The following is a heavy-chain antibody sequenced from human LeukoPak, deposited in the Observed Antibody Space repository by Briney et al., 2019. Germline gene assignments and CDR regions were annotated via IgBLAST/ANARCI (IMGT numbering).Heavy chain of an antibody. V-gene: IGHV3-15*01. J-gene: IGHJ4*02. CDR2: IKSKTDGGTT. D-gene: IGHD6-13*01. Sequence: GGSLRLSCAASGFTFSSYTMNWVRQAPGKGLEWVGRIKSKTDGGTTDYAAPVKGRFTISRDDSKNTLYLQMNSLKTEDTAVYYCTTEDGSSSSDYWGQGTLVTVSS. CDR3: TTEDGSSSSDY. CDR1: GFTFSSYT.